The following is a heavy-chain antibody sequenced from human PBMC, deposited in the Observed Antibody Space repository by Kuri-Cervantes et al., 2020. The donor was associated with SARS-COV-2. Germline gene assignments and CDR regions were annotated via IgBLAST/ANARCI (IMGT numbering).Heavy chain of an antibody. J-gene: IGHJ4*02. CDR2: ISGSGGST. CDR3: AKDYYSDTSNYFDY. Sequence: LSLTCAVSGFTLSSYAKNWVPQAPGRGVEWGLAISGSGGSTYYADSVKGRFTITRDNSKNTLYLQVISLRAEDTALYYCAKDYYSDTSNYFDYWGQGALVTVSS. CDR1: GFTLSSYA. V-gene: IGHV3-23*01. D-gene: IGHD3-9*01.